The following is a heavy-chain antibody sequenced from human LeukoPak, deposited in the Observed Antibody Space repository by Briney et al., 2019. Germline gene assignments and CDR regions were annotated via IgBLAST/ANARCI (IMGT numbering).Heavy chain of an antibody. D-gene: IGHD3-22*01. V-gene: IGHV3-74*01. Sequence: EPGGSLRLSCAASGFTFSSYWMHWVRQAPGKGPVCVSRIDSDGSSTSYADSVKGRFTISRDNAKNTLYLQMNSLRAEDTAVYYRARDSPPKTYYYDSSGDGGYWGQGTLVTVSS. CDR3: ARDSPPKTYYYDSSGDGGY. CDR2: IDSDGSST. J-gene: IGHJ4*02. CDR1: GFTFSSYW.